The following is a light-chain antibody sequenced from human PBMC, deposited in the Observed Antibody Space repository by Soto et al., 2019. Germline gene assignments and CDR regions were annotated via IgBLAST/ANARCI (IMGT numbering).Light chain of an antibody. CDR1: QGLSNY. V-gene: IGKV1-16*02. J-gene: IGKJ2*01. CDR2: AVS. Sequence: DIQMTQSPSSLSASVGDRVTITCRASQGLSNYLAWFQQKPGKAPKSLIYAVSSLQSGVPSKFSGGGSGTDFTLTITRLQPEDSATYYCQQYISFPYTFGPGTKLEIK. CDR3: QQYISFPYT.